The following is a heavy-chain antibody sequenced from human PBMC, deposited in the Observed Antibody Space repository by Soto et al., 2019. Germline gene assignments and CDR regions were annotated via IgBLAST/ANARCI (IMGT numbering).Heavy chain of an antibody. Sequence: ASVKVSCKASGYTFTSYGISWVRQAPGQGLEWMGWISAYNGNTNYAQKLQGRVTMTTDTSTSTAYMELRSLRSGNTAVYYCARDRAAAGTYWFDPWGQGTLVTVSS. CDR3: ARDRAAAGTYWFDP. CDR1: GYTFTSYG. CDR2: ISAYNGNT. D-gene: IGHD6-13*01. V-gene: IGHV1-18*01. J-gene: IGHJ5*02.